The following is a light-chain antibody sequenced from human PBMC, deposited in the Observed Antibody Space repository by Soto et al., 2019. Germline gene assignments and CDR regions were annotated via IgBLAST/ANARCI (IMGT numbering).Light chain of an antibody. V-gene: IGKV2D-29*01. Sequence: DVVMTQSPLSLSVTPGQPASISCKSSQSLLHSDGKTSLYWYLQRPGQPPHLLIYEVSKRFSGVPERFSGCGSGTDFTLKISRVEADDVGVYYCMQSIQVLGQGTKLEI. CDR3: MQSIQV. CDR1: QSLLHSDGKTS. J-gene: IGKJ2*01. CDR2: EVS.